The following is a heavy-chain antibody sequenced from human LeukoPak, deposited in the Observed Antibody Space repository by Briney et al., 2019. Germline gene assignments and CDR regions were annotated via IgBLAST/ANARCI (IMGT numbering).Heavy chain of an antibody. J-gene: IGHJ4*02. CDR1: GYTYTSYG. CDR3: TRGPEWFGVNVDY. Sequence: GAPVKVSCKASGYTYTSYGINWVRQAPGQGLEWMGWISAYNGNTKYAQNLQGRVTMTTDTSTSTAHMELRSLRTDDTAVYYCTRGPEWFGVNVDYWGQGTLVTVSS. D-gene: IGHD3-10*01. V-gene: IGHV1-18*01. CDR2: ISAYNGNT.